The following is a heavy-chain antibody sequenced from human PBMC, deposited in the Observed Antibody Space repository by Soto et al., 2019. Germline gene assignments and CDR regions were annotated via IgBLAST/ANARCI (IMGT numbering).Heavy chain of an antibody. D-gene: IGHD2-2*01. Sequence: QVQLQESGPGLVKPSQTLSLTCTVSGGSISSGGYYWSWIRQHPGKGLEWIGYIYYSGSTYYNPSLKSRVTISVDTSKHQFSLKLSSVTAADTAVYYCARDNSFQYQLLWDAFDIWGQGTMVTVSS. CDR3: ARDNSFQYQLLWDAFDI. V-gene: IGHV4-31*03. CDR2: IYYSGST. J-gene: IGHJ3*02. CDR1: GGSISSGGYY.